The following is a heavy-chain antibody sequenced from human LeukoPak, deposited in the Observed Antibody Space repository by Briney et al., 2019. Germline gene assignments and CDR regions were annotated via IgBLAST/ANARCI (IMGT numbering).Heavy chain of an antibody. J-gene: IGHJ4*02. CDR2: ISSSSSYI. Sequence: PGGSLRPSCAASGFTFSSYSMNWVRQAPGKGLEWVSSISSSSSYIYYADSVKGRFTISRDNGKNSLYLQMNSLRAEDTAVYYCARSPFYCSGGSCRFDYWGQGTLVTVSS. D-gene: IGHD2-15*01. V-gene: IGHV3-21*01. CDR1: GFTFSSYS. CDR3: ARSPFYCSGGSCRFDY.